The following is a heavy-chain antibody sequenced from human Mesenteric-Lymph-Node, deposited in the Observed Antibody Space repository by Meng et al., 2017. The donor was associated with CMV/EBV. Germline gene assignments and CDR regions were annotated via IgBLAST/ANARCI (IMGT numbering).Heavy chain of an antibody. J-gene: IGHJ6*02. CDR2: IKQDGSEK. V-gene: IGHV3-7*01. CDR3: AFLDYTYYSSYAMDV. Sequence: GESLKISCAASGFTVSSNEMSWVRQAPGKGLEWVANIKQDGSEKYYVDSVKGRFTISRDNAKNSLYLQMNSLRAEDTAVYYCAFLDYTYYSSYAMDVWGQGTTVTVSS. D-gene: IGHD4-11*01. CDR1: GFTVSSNE.